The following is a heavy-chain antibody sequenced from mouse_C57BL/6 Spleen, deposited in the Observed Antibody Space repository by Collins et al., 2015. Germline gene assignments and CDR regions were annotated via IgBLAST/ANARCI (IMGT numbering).Heavy chain of an antibody. J-gene: IGHJ4*01. V-gene: IGHV1-59*01. CDR2: IDPSDSYT. Sequence: QVQLQQPGAELVRPGTSVKLSCKASGYTFTSYWMHWVKQRPGQGLEWIGVIDPSDSYTNYNQKFKGKATLTVDTSSSTAYMQLSSLTSEDSAVYYCARADLYGSRRSYAMDYWGQGTSVTVSS. CDR1: GYTFTSYW. D-gene: IGHD1-1*01. CDR3: ARADLYGSRRSYAMDY.